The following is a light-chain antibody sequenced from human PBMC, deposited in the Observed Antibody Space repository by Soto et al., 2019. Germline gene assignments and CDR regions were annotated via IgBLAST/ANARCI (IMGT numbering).Light chain of an antibody. Sequence: DILMTQTPLSLSVTPGQPASITCKSSQSLVNSDGKTYLYWTVRKPGQPPQLLMDEVSHRFSGVPDRFSGGGSGTDFTLKISRVEAEDVGIYYCMQAIQLPLTFGGGTKVEIK. CDR3: MQAIQLPLT. CDR2: EVS. V-gene: IGKV2D-29*01. CDR1: QSLVNSDGKTY. J-gene: IGKJ4*01.